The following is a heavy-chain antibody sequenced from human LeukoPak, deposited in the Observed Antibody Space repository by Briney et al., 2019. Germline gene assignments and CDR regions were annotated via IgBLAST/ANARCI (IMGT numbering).Heavy chain of an antibody. V-gene: IGHV1-2*02. Sequence: ASVKVSCKASGYSFTGYYIHWVRQAPGQGLEWMGWINSNSGATKYTQKFKGRVTMTTDTSISTLYMELDRLIYDDTAVYYCARYLSHYDYFDYWGQGTLVTVSS. CDR2: INSNSGAT. CDR1: GYSFTGYY. D-gene: IGHD5-12*01. CDR3: ARYLSHYDYFDY. J-gene: IGHJ4*02.